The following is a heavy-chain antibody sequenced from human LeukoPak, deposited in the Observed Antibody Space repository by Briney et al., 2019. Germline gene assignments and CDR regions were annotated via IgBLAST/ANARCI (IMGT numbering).Heavy chain of an antibody. Sequence: GGSLRLSCAASGFTFNNYAMIWVRQAPGKGLEWVSLISGSGSSIYYADSVKGRFTISRDNSKNTLYLQMNSLRAEDTAVYYCVKDDSNWYCNFDLWGRGTLVTVSS. CDR2: ISGSGSSI. J-gene: IGHJ2*01. D-gene: IGHD1-1*01. CDR3: VKDDSNWYCNFDL. CDR1: GFTFNNYA. V-gene: IGHV3-23*01.